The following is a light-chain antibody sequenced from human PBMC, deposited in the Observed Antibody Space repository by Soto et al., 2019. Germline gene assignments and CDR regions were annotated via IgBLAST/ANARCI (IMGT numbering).Light chain of an antibody. V-gene: IGLV4-69*01. J-gene: IGLJ2*01. Sequence: QLVLTQSPSASASLGASVKLTCTLSSGHSSYAIAWHQQQPEKGPRYLMKLNSDGSHSKGDGIPDRFSASTSRAERYLTISSLQSEDEADYYCQTWGTGTVVFGGGTKVTVL. CDR1: SGHSSYA. CDR2: LNSDGSH. CDR3: QTWGTGTVV.